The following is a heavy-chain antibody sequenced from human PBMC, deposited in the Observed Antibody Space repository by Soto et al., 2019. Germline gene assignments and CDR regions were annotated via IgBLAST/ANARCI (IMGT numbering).Heavy chain of an antibody. Sequence: GASVKVSCKASGYTFTSYAMHWVRQAPGQRLEWMGWINAGNGNTKYSQKFQGRVTITRDTSASTAYMELSSLRSEDTAVYYCARVSPDYYVSYYFDYWGQGTLVTVSS. J-gene: IGHJ4*02. CDR2: INAGNGNT. CDR3: ARVSPDYYVSYYFDY. CDR1: GYTFTSYA. V-gene: IGHV1-3*01. D-gene: IGHD3-10*02.